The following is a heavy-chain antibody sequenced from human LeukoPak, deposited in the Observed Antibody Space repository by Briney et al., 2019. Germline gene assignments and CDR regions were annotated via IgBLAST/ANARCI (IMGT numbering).Heavy chain of an antibody. CDR1: GFTFGDYA. Sequence: PGGSLRLSCTASGFTFGDYAMSWVRQAPGKGLEWVGFIRSEAYGGTTEYAASVKGRFTISRDDSKSIAYLQMNSLKTEDTAVYYCTRVVAAAGPGLYYYYYGMDVWGQGTTVTVSS. CDR3: TRVVAAAGPGLYYYYYGMDV. J-gene: IGHJ6*02. V-gene: IGHV3-49*04. CDR2: IRSEAYGGTT. D-gene: IGHD6-13*01.